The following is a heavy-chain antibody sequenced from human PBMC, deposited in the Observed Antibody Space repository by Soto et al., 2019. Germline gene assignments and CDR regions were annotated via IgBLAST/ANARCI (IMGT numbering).Heavy chain of an antibody. V-gene: IGHV4-39*01. CDR3: ARQAAVWEQLVLFSWFDP. CDR2: IYYSGST. Sequence: QLQLQESGPGLVKPSETLSLTCTVSGGSISSSSYYWGWIRQPPGKGLEWIGSIYYSGSTYYNPSLKSRVTISVDTSKNQFSLKLSSVTAADTAVYYCARQAAVWEQLVLFSWFDPWGQGTLVTVSS. D-gene: IGHD6-6*01. J-gene: IGHJ5*02. CDR1: GGSISSSSYY.